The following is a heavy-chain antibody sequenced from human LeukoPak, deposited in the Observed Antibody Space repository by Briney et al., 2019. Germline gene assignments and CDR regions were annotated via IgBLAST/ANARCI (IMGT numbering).Heavy chain of an antibody. V-gene: IGHV4-31*03. J-gene: IGHJ4*02. CDR2: IYYSGST. CDR3: AKVTERTLTTESHFDY. D-gene: IGHD1-14*01. Sequence: SETLSLTCTVSGGSISSGGYYWSWIRQHPGKGLEWIGYIYYSGSTYYNPSLKSRVTISVDTSKNQFSLKLSSVTAADTAVYYCAKVTERTLTTESHFDYWGQGTLVTVSS. CDR1: GGSISSGGYY.